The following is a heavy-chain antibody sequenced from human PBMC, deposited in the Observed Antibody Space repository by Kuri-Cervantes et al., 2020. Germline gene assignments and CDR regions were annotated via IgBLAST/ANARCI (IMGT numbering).Heavy chain of an antibody. CDR3: ARAFKPPVGLLRACAAFDI. V-gene: IGHV4-38-2*01. J-gene: IGHJ3*02. CDR1: GYSISSGYY. CDR2: IYHSGST. Sequence: GSLRLSCAVSGYSISSGYYWGWIRQPPGKGLEWIGSIYHSGSTYYNPSLKSRVTISVDTSKNQFSLKLSSVTAADTAVYYCARAFKPPVGLLRACAAFDIWGQGTMVTVSS. D-gene: IGHD2-15*01.